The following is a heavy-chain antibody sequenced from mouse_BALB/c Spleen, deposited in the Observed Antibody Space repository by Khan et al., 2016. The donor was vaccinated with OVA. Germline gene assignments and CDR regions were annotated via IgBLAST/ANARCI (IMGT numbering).Heavy chain of an antibody. CDR3: ARVYGGDFDY. D-gene: IGHD1-1*01. Sequence: EVKLLESGPGLVKPSQSLSLICTVTGYSITNDYAWNWIRQFPGNKLEWMGFISYSGNTTYNHYFKSRISFTLDTSKNQFFLHLNSVTTEDTATYYCARVYGGDFDYWGQGTTLTVSS. CDR2: ISYSGNT. CDR1: GYSITNDYA. J-gene: IGHJ2*01. V-gene: IGHV3-2*02.